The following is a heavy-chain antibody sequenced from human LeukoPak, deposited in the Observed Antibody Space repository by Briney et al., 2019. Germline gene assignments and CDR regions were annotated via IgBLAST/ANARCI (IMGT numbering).Heavy chain of an antibody. CDR3: ARDVAAWGSSGLI. V-gene: IGHV3-30-3*01. CDR2: ISYDGSNK. Sequence: GGSLRLSCAASGFTFSSYAMHWVRQAPGKGLEWVAVISYDGSNKYYADSVKGRFTISRDNSKNTLYLQMNSLRAEDTAVYYCARDVAAWGSSGLIWAQGIMVTVSS. D-gene: IGHD6-19*01. J-gene: IGHJ3*02. CDR1: GFTFSSYA.